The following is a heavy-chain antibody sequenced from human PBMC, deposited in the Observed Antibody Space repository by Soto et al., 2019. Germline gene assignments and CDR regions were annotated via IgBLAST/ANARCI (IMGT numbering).Heavy chain of an antibody. D-gene: IGHD1-26*01. Sequence: EVQLVESVGGLVQPGGSLRLSCAASGFSFHTYEMNWVRQAPGKGLEWVSYISPSGSTIYYADSVKGRFTISRDNGKNSLYLQMNSLSAEDTAVYYCAYGGSCDYWGQGTQVTVSS. CDR1: GFSFHTYE. J-gene: IGHJ4*02. CDR3: AYGGSCDY. CDR2: ISPSGSTI. V-gene: IGHV3-48*03.